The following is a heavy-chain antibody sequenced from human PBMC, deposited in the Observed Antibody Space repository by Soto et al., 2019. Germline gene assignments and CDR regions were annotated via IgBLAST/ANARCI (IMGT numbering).Heavy chain of an antibody. CDR3: ARDMHAGFTHYFDP. D-gene: IGHD1-26*01. J-gene: IGHJ5*02. Sequence: PSATLSLTCIVSGGCITSYHWSWIRKFPGKGLERIAYTSYTGNTNYNPALKSGGTNSLDTSKTQLSLMLTSMPAAAPAVSYCARDMHAGFTHYFDPWGQGTRDTVS. CDR1: GGCITSYH. CDR2: TSYTGNT. V-gene: IGHV4-59*01.